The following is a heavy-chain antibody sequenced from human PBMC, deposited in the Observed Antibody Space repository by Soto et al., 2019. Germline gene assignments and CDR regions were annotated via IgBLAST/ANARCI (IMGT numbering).Heavy chain of an antibody. CDR3: ARDWKGAEGFEP. Sequence: QVQLVQSGAEVKKPGASVTVSCKASGYTFSTYGFSWVRQAPGQGLEWMGWIGADNGDTNYAQNFQGRVNMTTDTSTTTSYMELRSLTSDDAAVYFCARDWKGAEGFEPWGQGTLVTVSS. CDR2: IGADNGDT. CDR1: GYTFSTYG. D-gene: IGHD1-1*01. V-gene: IGHV1-18*01. J-gene: IGHJ5*02.